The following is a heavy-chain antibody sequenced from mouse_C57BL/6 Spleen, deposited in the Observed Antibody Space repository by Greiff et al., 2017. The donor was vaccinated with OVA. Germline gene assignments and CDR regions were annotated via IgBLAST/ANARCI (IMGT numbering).Heavy chain of an antibody. Sequence: VQLQQSGAELVKPGASVKLSCKASGYTFTSYWMQWVKQRPGQGLEWIGEIDPSDSYTNYNQKFKGKATLTVDTYSSTAYMQLSSLTSEDSAVYYCARTDESNEEGVAYWGQGTLVTVSA. J-gene: IGHJ3*01. CDR3: ARTDESNEEGVAY. V-gene: IGHV1-50*01. CDR2: IDPSDSYT. CDR1: GYTFTSYW. D-gene: IGHD2-5*01.